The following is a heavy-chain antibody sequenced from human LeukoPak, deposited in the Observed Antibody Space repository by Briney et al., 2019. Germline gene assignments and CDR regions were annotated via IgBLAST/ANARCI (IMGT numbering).Heavy chain of an antibody. CDR2: IYHSGST. V-gene: IGHV4-4*02. D-gene: IGHD2-15*01. CDR3: ARDRGDIVVVVAATPYGMDV. Sequence: SETLSLTCAVSGGSISSSNWWSWVRQPPGKGLEWIGEIYHSGSTNYNPSLRRRVTISVDKSKNQFSLKLSSVTAADTAVYYCARDRGDIVVVVAATPYGMDVWGQGTTVTVSS. CDR1: GGSISSSNW. J-gene: IGHJ6*02.